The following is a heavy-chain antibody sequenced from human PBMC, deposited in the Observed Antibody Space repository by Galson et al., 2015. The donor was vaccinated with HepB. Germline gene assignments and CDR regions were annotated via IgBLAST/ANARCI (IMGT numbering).Heavy chain of an antibody. Sequence: SVKVSCKASGGTFRTYPISWLRQVPGQGPEWMGGVIPILNKPNYAQRFQDRVTITADESTSTAYMELRGLKSEDTAVYYCARGVSTVDRRFDYWGQGTLVTVSS. J-gene: IGHJ4*02. CDR1: GGTFRTYP. CDR2: VIPILNKP. CDR3: ARGVSTVDRRFDY. D-gene: IGHD3-10*01. V-gene: IGHV1-69*10.